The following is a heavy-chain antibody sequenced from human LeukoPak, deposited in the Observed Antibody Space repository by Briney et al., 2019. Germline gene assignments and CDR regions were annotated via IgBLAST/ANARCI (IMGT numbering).Heavy chain of an antibody. Sequence: SETLSLTCSVSGASISTFHWTWFRQPAGRGLEWIGLIYSSGSTLLNPSLKDRVAMSVDLTKNQLSLKLTSVTAADTAMYFCARKDGDYWGRGTLVTVSS. CDR1: GASISTFH. V-gene: IGHV4-4*07. CDR2: IYSSGST. J-gene: IGHJ4*02. CDR3: ARKDGDY.